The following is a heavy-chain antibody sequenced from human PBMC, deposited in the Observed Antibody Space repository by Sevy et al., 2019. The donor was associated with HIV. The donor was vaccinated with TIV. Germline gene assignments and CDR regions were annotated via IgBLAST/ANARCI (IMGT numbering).Heavy chain of an antibody. J-gene: IGHJ4*02. D-gene: IGHD2-21*01. CDR3: ARVGVGGXXXCDX. Sequence: GESLKISCAASGFXFSSYWMSWVRQAPGKGLEWVANIKQYGSEKYYVDSVKGRFTISRDNANNSLYLQMNSLRAEDTAVYYCARVGVGGXXXCDXXGQGTLVTVSS. CDR2: IKQYGSEK. V-gene: IGHV3-7*01. CDR1: GFXFSSYW.